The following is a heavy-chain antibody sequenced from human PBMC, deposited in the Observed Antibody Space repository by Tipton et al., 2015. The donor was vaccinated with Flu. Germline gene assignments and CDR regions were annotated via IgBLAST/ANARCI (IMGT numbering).Heavy chain of an antibody. CDR2: IYTSGST. CDR1: GGSISSSSYY. CDR3: ARDSAYNWNEGGYFDY. Sequence: TLSLTCTVSGGSISSSSYYWGWIRQPPGKGLEWIGRIYTSGSTNYNPSLKSRVTMPVDTSKNQFSLKLSSVTAADTAVYYCARDSAYNWNEGGYFDYWGQGTLVTVSS. J-gene: IGHJ4*02. D-gene: IGHD1-1*01. V-gene: IGHV4-39*07.